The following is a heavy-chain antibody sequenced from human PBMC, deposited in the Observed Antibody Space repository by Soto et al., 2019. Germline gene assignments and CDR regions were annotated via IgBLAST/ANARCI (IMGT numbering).Heavy chain of an antibody. CDR1: GGSFSGYY. D-gene: IGHD3-10*01. V-gene: IGHV4-34*01. CDR3: ARGISMVRGVIITFPYYFDY. Sequence: SETLSLTCAVYGGSFSGYYWSWIRQPPGKGLEWIGEINHSGSTNYNPSLKSRVTISVDTSKNQFSLKLSSVTAADTAVYYCARGISMVRGVIITFPYYFDYWGQGTLVTVSS. CDR2: INHSGST. J-gene: IGHJ4*02.